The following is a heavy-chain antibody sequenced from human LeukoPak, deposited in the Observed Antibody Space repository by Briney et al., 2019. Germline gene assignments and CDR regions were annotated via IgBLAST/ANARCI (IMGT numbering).Heavy chain of an antibody. CDR3: ARDGSGSLFSGNFDY. V-gene: IGHV3-33*01. CDR1: GFTFSSYG. CDR2: IWYDGSNK. Sequence: PGRSLRLSCAASGFTFSSYGMHWVRQAPGKGLEWVAVIWYDGSNKYYADSVKGRFTISRDNSKNTLYLQMNSLRAEDTAVYYCARDGSGSLFSGNFDYWGQGTLVTVSS. J-gene: IGHJ4*02. D-gene: IGHD3-10*01.